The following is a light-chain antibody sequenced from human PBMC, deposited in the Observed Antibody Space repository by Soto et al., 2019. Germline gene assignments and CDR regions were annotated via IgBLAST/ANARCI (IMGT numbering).Light chain of an antibody. J-gene: IGLJ1*01. V-gene: IGLV2-8*01. Sequence: QSALTQPPSASGSPGQSVTISCTGTSSDVGGYNYVSWYQQHPGKAPKLMIYEVSKRPSGVPDRFSGSKSGNTASLTVSGFEAEDEEEYDCISYSGSNSFVVFGTGTKLTVL. CDR2: EVS. CDR3: ISYSGSNSFVV. CDR1: SSDVGGYNY.